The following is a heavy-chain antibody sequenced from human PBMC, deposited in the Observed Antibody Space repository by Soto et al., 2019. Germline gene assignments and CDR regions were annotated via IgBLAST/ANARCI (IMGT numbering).Heavy chain of an antibody. CDR1: GFTFSSFW. J-gene: IGHJ6*02. D-gene: IGHD2-21*01. V-gene: IGHV3-74*01. CDR2: INNDGSST. Sequence: EVQLVESGGGLAQPGGSLRLSCAASGFTFSSFWMHWVRQAPGKGLVWVSRINNDGSSTAYADSVKGRFTISRDNAKSTLYLQVTSLRAEDTAVYYCARDPLIGNTDYGLDVWGQGTTVTVSS. CDR3: ARDPLIGNTDYGLDV.